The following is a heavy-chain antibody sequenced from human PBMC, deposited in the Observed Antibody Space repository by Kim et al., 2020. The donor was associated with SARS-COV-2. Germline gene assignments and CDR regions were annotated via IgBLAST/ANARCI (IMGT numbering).Heavy chain of an antibody. Sequence: ASVKVSCKASGYTFTSYYMHWVRQAPGQGLEWMGIINPSGGSTSYAQKFQGRVTMTRDTSTSTVYMELSSLRSEDTAVYYCARGASRAHYYYYGMDVWGQGTTVTVSS. CDR1: GYTFTSYY. CDR3: ARGASRAHYYYYGMDV. V-gene: IGHV1-46*01. J-gene: IGHJ6*02. CDR2: INPSGGST.